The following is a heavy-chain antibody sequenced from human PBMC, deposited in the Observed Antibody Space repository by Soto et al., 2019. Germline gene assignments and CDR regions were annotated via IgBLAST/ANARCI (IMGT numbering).Heavy chain of an antibody. CDR2: IRNKAQGYTT. CDR1: GFTFSDHY. J-gene: IGHJ3*01. D-gene: IGHD6-13*01. Sequence: GGSLRLSCAASGFTFSDHYMDWVRQAPGKGLEWVGRIRNKAQGYTTEYAASVKGRFTISRDDSKNSLYLQMNSLITEDTAVYYCARVRSSSWGLDVSDLWGQGTMVTVSS. V-gene: IGHV3-72*01. CDR3: ARVRSSSWGLDVSDL.